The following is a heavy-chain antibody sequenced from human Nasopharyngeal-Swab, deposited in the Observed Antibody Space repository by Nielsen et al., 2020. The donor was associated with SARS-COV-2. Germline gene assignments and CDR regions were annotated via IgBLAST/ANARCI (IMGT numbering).Heavy chain of an antibody. Sequence: ESLKISCSVSGGSISSYYWNWIRQSPGKGLEWIGYFFHSGGTNYNPSFKSRVTISIDTSNNQDSLKLSSVTAADTAVDYCARKASSSWYSGWFDPWGQGTLVTVSS. CDR3: ARKASSSWYSGWFDP. CDR1: GGSISSYY. V-gene: IGHV4-59*13. CDR2: FFHSGGT. J-gene: IGHJ5*02. D-gene: IGHD6-13*01.